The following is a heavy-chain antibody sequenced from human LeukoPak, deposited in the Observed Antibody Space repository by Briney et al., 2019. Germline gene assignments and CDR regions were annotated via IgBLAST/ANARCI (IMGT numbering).Heavy chain of an antibody. CDR2: IYSGDRR. J-gene: IGHJ4*02. CDR1: GLSVRGSY. D-gene: IGHD5-24*01. CDR3: ARDFSLQLFDY. V-gene: IGHV3-53*01. Sequence: PGGSLRLSCEVSGLSVRGSYMSWVRQAPGKGLEWVSVIYSGDRRYYADSVKGRFTISRDTSKNTLYLQMNSLRAEDTAVYYCARDFSLQLFDYWGQGTLVTVFS.